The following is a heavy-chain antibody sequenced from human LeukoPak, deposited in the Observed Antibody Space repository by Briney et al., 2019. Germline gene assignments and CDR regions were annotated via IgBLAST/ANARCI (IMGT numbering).Heavy chain of an antibody. CDR2: IITIFGTA. Sequence: SVRVSCKAYGGTFSSYAISWVRQAPGQGLEWMGGIITIFGTANYAQKFQGRVTITADESTSTAYMELSSLRSEDTAVYYCARVPFFYDFWSGYIDYWGQGTLVAVSS. CDR3: ARVPFFYDFWSGYIDY. CDR1: GGTFSSYA. D-gene: IGHD3-3*01. V-gene: IGHV1-69*13. J-gene: IGHJ4*02.